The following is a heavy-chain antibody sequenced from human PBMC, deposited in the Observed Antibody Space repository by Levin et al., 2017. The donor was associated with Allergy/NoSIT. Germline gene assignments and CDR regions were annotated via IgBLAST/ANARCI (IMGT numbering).Heavy chain of an antibody. V-gene: IGHV3-23*01. D-gene: IGHD6-6*01. CDR1: EFTFNYYA. J-gene: IGHJ2*01. CDR3: AKSGSSSHWYFDL. Sequence: GESLKISCAASEFTFNYYAMSWVRQAPGKGLEWVSAISGSGGNTYYADSVKGRFTISRDNSKNTLYLQMNSLRAEDTAVYYCAKSGSSSHWYFDLWGRGTLVTVSS. CDR2: ISGSGGNT.